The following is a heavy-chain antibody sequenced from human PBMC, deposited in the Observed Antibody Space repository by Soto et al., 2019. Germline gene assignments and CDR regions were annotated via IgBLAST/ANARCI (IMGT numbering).Heavy chain of an antibody. CDR3: AKFIWLPVSVYFDY. Sequence: EVQLLESGGGLVQPGGSLRLSCAASGFTFGSYAMNWVRQAPGKGLEWLSTITDTGSHTYCADSVRGRFTASRANTKSPLYLPLSSLTAEATAVYYWAKFIWLPVSVYFDYWGQGILVTVSS. CDR2: ITDTGSHT. V-gene: IGHV3-23*01. CDR1: GFTFGSYA. D-gene: IGHD5-12*01. J-gene: IGHJ4*02.